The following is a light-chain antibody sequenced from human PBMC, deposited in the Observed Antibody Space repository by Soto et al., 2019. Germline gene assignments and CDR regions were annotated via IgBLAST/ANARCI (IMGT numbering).Light chain of an antibody. CDR1: SRDVGSYNL. J-gene: IGLJ3*02. CDR3: CSYAGSSTPNWV. V-gene: IGLV2-23*01. CDR2: EDN. Sequence: QSALTQPASVSGSPGQSITISCTGTSRDVGSYNLVSWYQQHPGKAPKLIIYEDNKRPSGVSNRFSGSKSGNTASLTISGLQAEDEADYYCCSYAGSSTPNWVFGGGTKLTVL.